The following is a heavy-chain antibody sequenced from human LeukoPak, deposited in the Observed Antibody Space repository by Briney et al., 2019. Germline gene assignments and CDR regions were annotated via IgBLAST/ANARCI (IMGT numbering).Heavy chain of an antibody. J-gene: IGHJ4*02. D-gene: IGHD6-19*01. CDR1: GYTFTSYG. Sequence: ASVKVSCKASGYTFTSYGISWVRQAPGQGLEWMGWISAYNGNTNYAQQLQGRVTMTTDTSTSTAHMELRSLRSDDTAVYYCARLSVVAGTSFDYWGQGTLVTVSS. CDR2: ISAYNGNT. V-gene: IGHV1-18*01. CDR3: ARLSVVAGTSFDY.